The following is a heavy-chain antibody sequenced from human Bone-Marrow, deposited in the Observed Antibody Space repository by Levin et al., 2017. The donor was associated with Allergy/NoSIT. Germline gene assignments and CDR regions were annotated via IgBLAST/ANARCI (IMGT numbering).Heavy chain of an antibody. CDR2: INQDASDK. V-gene: IGHV3-7*01. CDR3: TRVRYDYDVSDS. D-gene: IGHD4-17*01. Sequence: GESLKISCAASGFTLSSDWMSWVRQAPGKGLEWVANINQDASDKYYVDSVKGRFTISRDNAENSLFLQMNSLRAEDTAVYYCTRVRYDYDVSDSWGQGTLVTVSS. CDR1: GFTLSSDW. J-gene: IGHJ4*02.